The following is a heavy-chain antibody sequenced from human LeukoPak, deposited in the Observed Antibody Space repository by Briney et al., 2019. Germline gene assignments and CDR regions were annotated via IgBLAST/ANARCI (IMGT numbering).Heavy chain of an antibody. D-gene: IGHD6-19*01. Sequence: GGSLRLSYAASGFTFSSYWMHWVRQAPGKGLVWVSRINSDGSSTSYADSVKGRFIISRDNAKNTLYLQMNSLRAEDTAVYYCARDQEQWLVSPRYYYYGMDVWGQGTTVTVSS. CDR2: INSDGSST. V-gene: IGHV3-74*01. CDR3: ARDQEQWLVSPRYYYYGMDV. J-gene: IGHJ6*02. CDR1: GFTFSSYW.